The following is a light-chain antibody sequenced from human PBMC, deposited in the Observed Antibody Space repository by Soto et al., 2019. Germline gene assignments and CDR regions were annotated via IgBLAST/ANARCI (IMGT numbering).Light chain of an antibody. J-gene: IGLJ1*01. Sequence: QSVLTQPPSVSEAPGQRVTISCTGSSSNIGAGYEAHWYQQVPGTAPKLLIYENNNRPSGVPDRFSGSKSGTSASLAITGLLAEEEAEYYCQAYDSSLSGYVFGTGTKLTLL. V-gene: IGLV1-40*01. CDR1: SSNIGAGYE. CDR2: ENN. CDR3: QAYDSSLSGYV.